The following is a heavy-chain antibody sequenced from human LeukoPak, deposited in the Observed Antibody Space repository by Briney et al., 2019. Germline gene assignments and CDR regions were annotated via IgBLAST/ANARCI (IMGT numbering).Heavy chain of an antibody. V-gene: IGHV3-23*01. Sequence: GGSLRLSCAASGFTFSGYAMSWVRQAPGKGLEWVSGISGSGGSTYYADSVKGRFTISRDNSKNTLYLQMNSLRAEDTAVYYCAKDPITMTGGGPNWFDPWGHGTLVTVFS. CDR2: ISGSGGST. D-gene: IGHD3-22*01. J-gene: IGHJ5*02. CDR1: GFTFSGYA. CDR3: AKDPITMTGGGPNWFDP.